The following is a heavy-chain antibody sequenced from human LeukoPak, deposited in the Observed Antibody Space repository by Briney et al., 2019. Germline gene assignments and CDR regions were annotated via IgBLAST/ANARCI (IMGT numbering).Heavy chain of an antibody. V-gene: IGHV3-30*04. CDR1: GFTFSSYA. J-gene: IGHJ4*02. D-gene: IGHD2-2*01. CDR3: AREGAYCSSTSCYRSGLEY. Sequence: GRSLRLSCAASGFTFSSYAMHWVRQAPGKGLEWVAVISYDGSNKYCADSVKGRFTISRDNSKNTLYLQMNSLRAEDTAVYYCAREGAYCSSTSCYRSGLEYWGQGTLVTVSS. CDR2: ISYDGSNK.